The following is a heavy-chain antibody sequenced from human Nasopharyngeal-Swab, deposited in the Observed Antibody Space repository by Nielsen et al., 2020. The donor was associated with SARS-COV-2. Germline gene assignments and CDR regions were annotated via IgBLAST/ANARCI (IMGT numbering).Heavy chain of an antibody. CDR1: GSIFSNYS. CDR2: ISSSTSYI. Sequence: GESPKISCAASGSIFSNYSMTWVRQAPGKGLEWVSSISSSTSYIYYADSVKGRFTISRDNAKNSLYLQMNSLRAEDTAVYYCARDGFGESPYYYYYGRDVWGQGTTVTVSS. CDR3: ARDGFGESPYYYYYGRDV. D-gene: IGHD3-10*01. V-gene: IGHV3-21*01. J-gene: IGHJ6*02.